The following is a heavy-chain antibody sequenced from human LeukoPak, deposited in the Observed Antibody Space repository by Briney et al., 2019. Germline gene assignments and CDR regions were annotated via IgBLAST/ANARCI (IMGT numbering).Heavy chain of an antibody. CDR3: ARGRRIVVVIGATRTHRDYYMDV. V-gene: IGHV4-34*01. CDR1: GGSFSGYY. CDR2: SNLNGRI. D-gene: IGHD2-15*01. Sequence: PSETLSLTCAVYGGSFSGYYWSWIRQSPGKGLEWIGESNLNGRINYNPSLKSRVTISVDASKNQFSLKLSSVTAADTAVYYCARGRRIVVVIGATRTHRDYYMDVWGKGTTVTVSS. J-gene: IGHJ6*03.